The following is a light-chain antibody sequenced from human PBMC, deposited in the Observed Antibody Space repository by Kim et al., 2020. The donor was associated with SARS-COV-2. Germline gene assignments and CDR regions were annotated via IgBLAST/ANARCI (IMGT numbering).Light chain of an antibody. CDR1: SSDIGVYNY. J-gene: IGLJ3*02. CDR3: CSYAGNNNLV. V-gene: IGLV2-8*01. CDR2: AVT. Sequence: GPSATLSCTGTSSDIGVYNYVSWYQPYPGRAPQLMIYAVTKPPSGVPDRFSGSKSGNTASLTVSGLQADDEADYYCCSYAGNNNLVFGGGTQLTVL.